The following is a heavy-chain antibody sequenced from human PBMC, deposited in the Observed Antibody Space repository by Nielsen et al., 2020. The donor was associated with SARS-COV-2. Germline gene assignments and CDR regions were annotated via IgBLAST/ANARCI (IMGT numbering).Heavy chain of an antibody. CDR2: IYYSGTT. CDR3: ARAMVRGVIITVAYYFDY. Sequence: SETLSLTCTVSGGSISSGDYYWSWIRQPPGKGLEWIGYIYYSGTTYYTPSLKSRVTISVDTSKNQFSLKLSSVTAADTAVYYCARAMVRGVIITVAYYFDYWGQGTLVTVSS. CDR1: GGSISSGDYY. D-gene: IGHD3-10*01. V-gene: IGHV4-30-4*01. J-gene: IGHJ4*02.